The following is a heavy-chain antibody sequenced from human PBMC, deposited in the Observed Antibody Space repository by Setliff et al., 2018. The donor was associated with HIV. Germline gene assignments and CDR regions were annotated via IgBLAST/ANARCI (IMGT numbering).Heavy chain of an antibody. D-gene: IGHD6-19*01. CDR2: ISPYNGHT. V-gene: IGHV1-18*01. J-gene: IGHJ6*02. CDR3: ARLGSGWSDSYYYAMDV. Sequence: GASVKVSCKASGYTFTSYGISWVRQAPGHGLEWMGWISPYNGHTNYAQNFQGRVTMTTDTSTSRAYMELRSLRSDDTAAYFCARLGSGWSDSYYYAMDVWGQGTTVTVSS. CDR1: GYTFTSYG.